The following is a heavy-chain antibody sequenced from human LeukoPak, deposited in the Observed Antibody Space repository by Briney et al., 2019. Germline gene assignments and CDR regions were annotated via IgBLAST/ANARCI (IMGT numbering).Heavy chain of an antibody. CDR3: ARSGYYDSSGYLLAFDI. CDR2: IIPIFGSA. CDR1: VGTFSSYA. Sequence: GASVKVSCKASVGTFSSYAISWVRQAPGQGLEWMGGIIPIFGSANYAQKFQGRVTITTDESTSTVYMELSSLRSEDTAVYYCARSGYYDSSGYLLAFDIWGQGTMVTVSS. J-gene: IGHJ3*02. D-gene: IGHD3-22*01. V-gene: IGHV1-69*05.